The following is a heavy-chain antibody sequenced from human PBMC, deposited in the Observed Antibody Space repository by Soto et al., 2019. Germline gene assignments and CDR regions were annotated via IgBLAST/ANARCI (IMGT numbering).Heavy chain of an antibody. J-gene: IGHJ4*02. Sequence: GGSLRLSCAASGFTFSGYAMSWVRQAPGKGLEWVSAISGSGGSTYYADSVKGRFTISRDNSKNTLYLQMNSLRAEDTAVYYCARRTYSYDSSGYPDYWGQGTLVTVSS. CDR2: ISGSGGST. CDR3: ARRTYSYDSSGYPDY. D-gene: IGHD3-22*01. CDR1: GFTFSGYA. V-gene: IGHV3-23*01.